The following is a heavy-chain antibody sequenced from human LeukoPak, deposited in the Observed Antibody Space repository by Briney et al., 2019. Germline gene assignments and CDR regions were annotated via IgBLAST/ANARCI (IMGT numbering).Heavy chain of an antibody. Sequence: SETLSLTCTVSGGSISSYYWIWIRQPPGKGLEWIGYIYYSGSTNYNPSLKSRVTISVDTSKNQFSLKLSSVTAADTAVYYCAYYGSGSLLGWGQGTLVTVSS. CDR1: GGSISSYY. J-gene: IGHJ4*02. V-gene: IGHV4-59*01. CDR3: AYYGSGSLLG. D-gene: IGHD3-10*01. CDR2: IYYSGST.